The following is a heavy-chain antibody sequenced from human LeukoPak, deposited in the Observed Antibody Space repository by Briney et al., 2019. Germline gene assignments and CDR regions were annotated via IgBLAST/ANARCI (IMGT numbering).Heavy chain of an antibody. V-gene: IGHV3-7*05. CDR1: GFTFSSFW. CDR3: ARAASFWTGFYAFGY. Sequence: GGSLRLSCVASGFTFSSFWMSWVRQAPGKGLEGVANIKQDGSEKYYVDSVKGRFTISRDNANHSLDLQMNSLRADDTAVYYCARAASFWTGFYAFGYWGQGTLVTVSS. J-gene: IGHJ4*02. D-gene: IGHD3/OR15-3a*01. CDR2: IKQDGSEK.